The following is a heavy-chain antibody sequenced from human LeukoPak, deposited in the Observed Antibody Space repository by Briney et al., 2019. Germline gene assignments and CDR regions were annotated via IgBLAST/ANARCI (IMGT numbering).Heavy chain of an antibody. CDR2: INSNGGRT. CDR3: ARSYYCGSGTYAPPVGH. D-gene: IGHD3-10*01. J-gene: IGHJ4*02. CDR1: GFTFSTCP. V-gene: IGHV3-64*02. Sequence: GGSLRLSCAAFGFTFSTCPMYWVRQAPGKGLDLVSSINSNGGRTYYADSMKGRFTISRDNSKNTLYLQMDSLRAEDMAVYYCARSYYCGSGTYAPPVGHWGQGTLVTVSS.